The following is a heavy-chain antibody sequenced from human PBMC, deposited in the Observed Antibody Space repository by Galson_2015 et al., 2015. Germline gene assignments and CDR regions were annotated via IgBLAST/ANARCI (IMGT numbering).Heavy chain of an antibody. J-gene: IGHJ1*01. CDR3: VKGIAADGLWYFQH. Sequence: SLRLSCAASGFTFSSYAMHWVRQAPGKGLEYVSTISSNGGNTYYADSVRGRFTISRDNSKNTLSLQMSSLRAEDTAVFYCVKGIAADGLWYFQHWCQGTLFTVSS. D-gene: IGHD6-13*01. V-gene: IGHV3-64D*06. CDR1: GFTFSSYA. CDR2: ISSNGGNT.